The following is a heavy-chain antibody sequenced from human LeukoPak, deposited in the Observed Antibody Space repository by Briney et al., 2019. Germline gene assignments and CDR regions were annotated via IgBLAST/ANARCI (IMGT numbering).Heavy chain of an antibody. V-gene: IGHV3-7*01. CDR1: GFTFSSSW. D-gene: IGHD3-10*01. J-gene: IGHJ4*02. CDR2: IKEDGSDK. CDR3: ARRRFLASDY. Sequence: QPGGSLRLSCAASGFTFSSSWMSWVRQAPGKGLEWVANIKEDGSDKYYVDSVKGRFTISRDNAENSLYLQMNSLRAEDTAVYYCARRRFLASDYWGQGTLATVSS.